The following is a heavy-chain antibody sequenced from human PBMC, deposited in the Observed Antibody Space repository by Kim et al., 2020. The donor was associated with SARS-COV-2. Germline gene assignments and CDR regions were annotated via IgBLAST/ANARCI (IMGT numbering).Heavy chain of an antibody. CDR2: INHSRST. Sequence: SETLSLTCAVYGGSFSGYYWSWIHQPPGKGLEWIGEINHSRSTNYNPSLKSRVTISVDTSKNQFSLKLSSVTAADTAVYYCARGGALFRKQLGFDYWGQGTLVTVSS. D-gene: IGHD6-13*01. CDR3: ARGGALFRKQLGFDY. J-gene: IGHJ4*02. CDR1: GGSFSGYY. V-gene: IGHV4-34*01.